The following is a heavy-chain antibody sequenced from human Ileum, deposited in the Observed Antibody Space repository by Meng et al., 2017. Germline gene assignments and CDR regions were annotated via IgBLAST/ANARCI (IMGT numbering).Heavy chain of an antibody. V-gene: IGHV4-31*03. CDR1: GASLSTGGYY. CDR3: TRGGFGYSVPFDF. J-gene: IGHJ4*02. CDR2: SYYDGSS. Sequence: QLQLQESGSGLVKPSQTLSLTCRVSGASLSTGGYYWGWIRQQPGKGLEWIGYSYYDGSSYYNPSLKSRPIISLDASKSQFSLRLTSMTAADTAIYYCTRGGFGYSVPFDFWGQGTLVTVSS. D-gene: IGHD5/OR15-5a*01.